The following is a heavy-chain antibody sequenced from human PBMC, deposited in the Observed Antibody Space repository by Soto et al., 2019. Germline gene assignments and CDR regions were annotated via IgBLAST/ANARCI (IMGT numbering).Heavy chain of an antibody. CDR3: ARDQGPSIAAAGGFDY. CDR1: GYTFTSYG. V-gene: IGHV1-18*01. J-gene: IGHJ4*02. CDR2: TSAYNGNT. Sequence: QVQLVQSGAEVKKPGASVKVSCKASGYTFTSYGISWVRQAPGQELEWMGWTSAYNGNTNYAQKLQGRVTMTTDTSTSTAYIELRSLRSDDTAVYYCARDQGPSIAAAGGFDYWGQGTLVTVSS. D-gene: IGHD6-13*01.